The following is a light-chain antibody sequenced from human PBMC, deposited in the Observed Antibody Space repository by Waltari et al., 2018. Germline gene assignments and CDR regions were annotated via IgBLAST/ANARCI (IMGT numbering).Light chain of an antibody. Sequence: DIMMTQSPDSLAVSLGERATINCKSSQSVLYSSTDKNYLAWYQQKPGQPPKLLIYWASTRYSGVPDRFSGSGSGTDFNLTISSLQAEDVAVYFCQQYYSRRTFGQGTKVEVK. CDR2: WAS. CDR1: QSVLYSSTDKNY. V-gene: IGKV4-1*01. CDR3: QQYYSRRT. J-gene: IGKJ1*01.